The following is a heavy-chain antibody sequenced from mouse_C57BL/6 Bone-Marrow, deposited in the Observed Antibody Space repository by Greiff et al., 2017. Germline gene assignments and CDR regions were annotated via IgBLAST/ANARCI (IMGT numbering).Heavy chain of an antibody. D-gene: IGHD1-1*01. CDR3: ARLRLLRFAY. J-gene: IGHJ3*01. Sequence: EVMLVESGGDLVKPGGSLKLSCAASGFTFSSYGMSWVRQTPDKRLEWVATISSGGSYTYYPDSVKGRFTISRDNAKNTLYLQMSSLKSEDTAMYYSARLRLLRFAYWGQGTLVTVSA. CDR2: ISSGGSYT. V-gene: IGHV5-6*01. CDR1: GFTFSSYG.